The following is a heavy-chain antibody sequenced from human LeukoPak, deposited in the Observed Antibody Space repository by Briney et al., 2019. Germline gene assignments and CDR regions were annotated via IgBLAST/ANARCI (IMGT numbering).Heavy chain of an antibody. CDR1: GFSLSTSRMC. Sequence: SGPTLVNPTQTLTLTCTFSGFSLSTSRMCVSWVRQPPGKALEWRGLIDWDDDKYYSTSLKTRLTISKDTSKNQVVLTMTNMDPVDTATYYCARVMMGIDGNWFDPWGQGTLVTVSS. CDR2: IDWDDDK. D-gene: IGHD5-24*01. J-gene: IGHJ5*02. V-gene: IGHV2-70*20. CDR3: ARVMMGIDGNWFDP.